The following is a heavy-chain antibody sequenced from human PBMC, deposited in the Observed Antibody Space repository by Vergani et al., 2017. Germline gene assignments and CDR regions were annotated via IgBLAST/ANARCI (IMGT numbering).Heavy chain of an antibody. V-gene: IGHV4-61*02. Sequence: QVQLQESGPGLVKPSQTLSLTCTVSGGSISSGSYYWSWIRQPAGKGLEWIGRIYTGGSTNYNPSLKSRVTISVDTSKNQFSLRLSSVTAADTAVYYCARVLVLAATGLYFDLWGRGTRVSVSS. CDR3: ARVLVLAATGLYFDL. J-gene: IGHJ2*01. CDR2: IYTGGST. D-gene: IGHD2-15*01. CDR1: GGSISSGSYY.